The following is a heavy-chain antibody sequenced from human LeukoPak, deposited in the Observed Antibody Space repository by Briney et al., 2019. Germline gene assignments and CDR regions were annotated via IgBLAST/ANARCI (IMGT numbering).Heavy chain of an antibody. CDR3: ARGVEPLAANTLAY. CDR1: GFTVITND. D-gene: IGHD1-14*01. Sequence: GGSLRLSCAASGFTVITNDMTWVRQAPGEGLEWVSVLYSDGNTKYADSVQGRFTISRDNSKNTLYLEMNSLSPDDTAVYYCARGVEPLAANTLAYWGQGTLVTVSS. J-gene: IGHJ4*02. CDR2: LYSDGNT. V-gene: IGHV3-53*01.